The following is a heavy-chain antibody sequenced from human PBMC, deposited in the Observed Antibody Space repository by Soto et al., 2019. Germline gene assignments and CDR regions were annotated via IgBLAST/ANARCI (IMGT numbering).Heavy chain of an antibody. J-gene: IGHJ3*02. CDR3: ARDALSDFGVVMDAFDI. CDR2: IYYSGST. CDR1: GGSISSGGYY. V-gene: IGHV4-31*03. Sequence: LSLTRTVSGGSISSGGYYWSWIRQHPGKGLEWIGYIYYSGSTYYNPSLKSRVTISVDTPKNQYSLNLSSVTPANTAVYYCARDALSDFGVVMDAFDIWGQVTMGTVS. D-gene: IGHD3-3*01.